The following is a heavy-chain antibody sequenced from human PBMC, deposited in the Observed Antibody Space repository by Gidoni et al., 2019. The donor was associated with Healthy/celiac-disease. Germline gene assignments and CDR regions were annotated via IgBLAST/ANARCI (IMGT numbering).Heavy chain of an antibody. CDR3: ARGPPITMIVVVLYDY. D-gene: IGHD3-22*01. CDR2: INHSGST. Sequence: HVQLQQCGAGLLKTSDTLSLTCAVYGCSFSGYYWSWIRQPPGKGLEWIGEINHSGSTNYNPSLKRRVTISVDTSKNQFSLKLSSVTAADTAVYYCARGPPITMIVVVLYDYWGQGTLVTVSS. V-gene: IGHV4-34*01. J-gene: IGHJ4*02. CDR1: GCSFSGYY.